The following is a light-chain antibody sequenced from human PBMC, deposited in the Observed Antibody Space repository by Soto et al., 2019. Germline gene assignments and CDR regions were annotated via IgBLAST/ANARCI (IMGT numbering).Light chain of an antibody. J-gene: IGLJ1*01. CDR3: CSYAGDNIPYI. CDR2: EST. CDR1: NRDVGSYNS. V-gene: IGLV2-23*01. Sequence: LTQSAPGSASPGQAITISCTGTNRDVGSYNSVSWYQQYPDQAPKLLIYESTKRPSGVSHRFSASKSGNTASLTISALQAEDEADYYCCSYAGDNIPYIFGTGTKVTVL.